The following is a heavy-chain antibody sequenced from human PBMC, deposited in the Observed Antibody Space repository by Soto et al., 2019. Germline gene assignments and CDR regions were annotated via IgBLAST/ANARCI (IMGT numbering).Heavy chain of an antibody. J-gene: IGHJ5*02. V-gene: IGHV4-59*01. D-gene: IGHD6-6*01. CDR3: ASGVSSSLAWFDP. CDR2: ISSSGST. Sequence: PSETLSVTCTVSGGSISSYYWSWIRQPPGKGLEWIGYISSSGSTHYNPSLKSRVTISVDTSKNQFSLKLSSVTAADTAVYYCASGVSSSLAWFDPWGQGTLVTVSS. CDR1: GGSISSYY.